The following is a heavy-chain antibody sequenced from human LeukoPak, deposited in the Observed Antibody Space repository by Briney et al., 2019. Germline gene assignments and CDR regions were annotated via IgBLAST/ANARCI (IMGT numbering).Heavy chain of an antibody. V-gene: IGHV1-2*02. CDR1: GYTFTGYY. D-gene: IGHD7-27*01. J-gene: IGHJ3*02. Sequence: ASVKVSCKASGYTFTGYYMHWVRQAPGQGLEWMGWINPNSGGTNYAQKFQGRVTMTRNTSISTAYMELSSLRSEDTAVYYCASLNWGSGAFDIWGQGTMVTVSS. CDR2: INPNSGGT. CDR3: ASLNWGSGAFDI.